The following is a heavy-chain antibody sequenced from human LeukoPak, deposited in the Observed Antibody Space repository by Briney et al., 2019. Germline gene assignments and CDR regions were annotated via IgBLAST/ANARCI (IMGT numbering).Heavy chain of an antibody. CDR2: VSISSTYI. D-gene: IGHD3-10*02. CDR1: GFTFSTYS. Sequence: SGGSLRLSCAASGFTFSTYSMNWVRQAPGKGLEWVSFVSISSTYIYYADSVKGRFTISRDNAKNSLYLQMNSLRAEDTAVYYCAELGITMIGGVWGKGTTVTISS. V-gene: IGHV3-21*01. CDR3: AELGITMIGGV. J-gene: IGHJ6*04.